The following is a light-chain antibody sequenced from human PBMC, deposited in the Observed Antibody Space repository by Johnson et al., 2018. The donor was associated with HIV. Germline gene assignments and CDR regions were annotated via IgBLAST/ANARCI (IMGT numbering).Light chain of an antibody. Sequence: QSVLTQPPSVSAAPGQRVTISCSGSSSNIGNNYVSWYQQVPGTAPKLLIYENNKRPSGIPDRFSGSKSGTSAPPGLTGLQTGDEADYYCGTWDSSLSGVFGTGTKVTVL. CDR3: GTWDSSLSGV. V-gene: IGLV1-51*02. J-gene: IGLJ1*01. CDR2: ENN. CDR1: SSNIGNNY.